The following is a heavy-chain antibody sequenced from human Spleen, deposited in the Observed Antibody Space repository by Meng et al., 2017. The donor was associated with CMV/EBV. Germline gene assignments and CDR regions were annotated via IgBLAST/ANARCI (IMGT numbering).Heavy chain of an antibody. CDR2: MSPGGSET. CDR1: EFTFSSYA. V-gene: IGHV3-7*01. D-gene: IGHD3-10*01. Sequence: GGSLKISCAASEFTFSSYAMTWVRQAPGEGLEWVANMSPGGSETHYVDSVEGRFTISRDNFNNLLYLQMNSLRVEDTAVYYCARGKGNAFDIWGQGTMVTVSS. CDR3: ARGKGNAFDI. J-gene: IGHJ3*02.